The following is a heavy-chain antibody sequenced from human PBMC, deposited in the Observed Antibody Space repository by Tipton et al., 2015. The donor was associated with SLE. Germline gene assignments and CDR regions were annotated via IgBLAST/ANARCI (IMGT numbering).Heavy chain of an antibody. CDR1: GFTFSSYW. V-gene: IGHV3-74*01. CDR3: ARRSVVAATGSWDSSGFFDY. D-gene: IGHD2-15*01. J-gene: IGHJ4*02. Sequence: SLRLSCAASGFTFSSYWMHWVRQAPGKGLVWVSRINSYGSSTTYADSVKGRFTISRDNAKNTLYLQMNSLRAEDTAVYYCARRSVVAATGSWDSSGFFDYWGQGTLVTVSS. CDR2: INSYGSST.